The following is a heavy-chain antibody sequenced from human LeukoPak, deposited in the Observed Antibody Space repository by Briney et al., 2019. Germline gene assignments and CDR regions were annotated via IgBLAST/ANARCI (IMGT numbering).Heavy chain of an antibody. CDR1: GYSISMGYY. V-gene: IGHV4-38-2*02. D-gene: IGHD6-13*01. J-gene: IGHJ5*02. Sequence: SETLSLTGTVPGYSISMGYYWAWIRQPPGKGLEWIGNIYHTGSTYYNPSLKSRVTISVDTSKNQFSLKLSSVTAADTAVYYCARAYSSSWYFNWFDPWGQGTLVTVSS. CDR2: IYHTGST. CDR3: ARAYSSSWYFNWFDP.